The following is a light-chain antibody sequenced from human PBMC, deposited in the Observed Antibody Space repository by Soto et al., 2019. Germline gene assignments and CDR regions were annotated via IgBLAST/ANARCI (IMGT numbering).Light chain of an antibody. J-gene: IGLJ2*01. Sequence: QSVLTQPASVSGSPGQSITISCTGTSSDVGSYDLVSWYQQHPGKAPKLMIYEVSKRPSGVSNRFSGSKSGNTASLTISGLQAADEADYYCCSYAGSSTYVLFGGGTKVTVL. CDR1: SSDVGSYDL. CDR3: CSYAGSSTYVL. V-gene: IGLV2-23*02. CDR2: EVS.